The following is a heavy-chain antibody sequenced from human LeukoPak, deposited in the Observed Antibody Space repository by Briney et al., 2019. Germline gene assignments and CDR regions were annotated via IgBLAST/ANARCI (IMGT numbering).Heavy chain of an antibody. CDR3: AKDIGLLYPYYYGKDV. CDR2: ISWDSGSI. Sequence: GGSLRLSCAASGFTFDEYAMHWVRHAPGKGLEWVSGISWDSGSIGYADSVKGRFTISRDNAKNSLYLQMNSLRAEDTALYYCAKDIGLLYPYYYGKDVWGQGTTVTVSS. V-gene: IGHV3-9*01. D-gene: IGHD2-8*01. CDR1: GFTFDEYA. J-gene: IGHJ6*02.